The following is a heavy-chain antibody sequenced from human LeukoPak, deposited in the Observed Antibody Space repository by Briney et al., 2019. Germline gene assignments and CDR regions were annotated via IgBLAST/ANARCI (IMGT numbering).Heavy chain of an antibody. Sequence: SETLSLTCTVSGGSISSYYWSWIRQPPGKGLEWIGYIYYSGSTNYNPSLKSRVTISVDTSKNQFSLKLSSVTAADTAVYYCARDLGIGGSYSIDYWGQGTLVTVSS. CDR3: ARDLGIGGSYSIDY. CDR2: IYYSGST. CDR1: GGSISSYY. V-gene: IGHV4-59*01. D-gene: IGHD1-26*01. J-gene: IGHJ4*02.